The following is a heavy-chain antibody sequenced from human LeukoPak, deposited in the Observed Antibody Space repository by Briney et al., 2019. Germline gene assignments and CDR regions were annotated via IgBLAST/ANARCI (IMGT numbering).Heavy chain of an antibody. CDR1: GFTFDDYA. J-gene: IGHJ4*02. CDR2: ISWNSGSI. Sequence: GRSLRLSCAASGFTFDDYAMHWVRQAPGKGLEWVPGISWNSGSIGYADSVKGRFTISRDNAKNSLYLQMNSLRAEDTALYYCAKSHCSSTSCGIDYWGQGTLVTVSS. D-gene: IGHD2-2*01. V-gene: IGHV3-9*01. CDR3: AKSHCSSTSCGIDY.